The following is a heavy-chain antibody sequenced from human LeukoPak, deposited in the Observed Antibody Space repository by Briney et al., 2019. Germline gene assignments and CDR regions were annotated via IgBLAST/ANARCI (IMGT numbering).Heavy chain of an antibody. CDR2: IYYSGST. CDR1: GGSISSSSYY. CDR3: ARRSYSGYYLDY. D-gene: IGHD3-10*01. Sequence: SETLSLTCTVSGGSISSSSYYWGWIRQPPGKGLEWIGSIYYSGSTYYNPSLKSRVTISVDTSKNQFSLKLSSVTAADTAVYYCARRSYSGYYLDYWGQGILVTVSS. V-gene: IGHV4-39*07. J-gene: IGHJ4*02.